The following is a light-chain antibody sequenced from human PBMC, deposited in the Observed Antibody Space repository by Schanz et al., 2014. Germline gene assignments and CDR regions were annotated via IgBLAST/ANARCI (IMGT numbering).Light chain of an antibody. CDR3: SSYAGSSTWV. V-gene: IGLV2-14*01. J-gene: IGLJ3*02. CDR2: DVS. Sequence: QSALTQPPSASGSPGQSVTISCTGTSSDVGGYNYVSWYQQHPGKAPKLMIYDVSSRPSGVSNRFSGSKSGNTASLTISGLQAEDEADYYCSSYAGSSTWVFGGGTKLTVL. CDR1: SSDVGGYNY.